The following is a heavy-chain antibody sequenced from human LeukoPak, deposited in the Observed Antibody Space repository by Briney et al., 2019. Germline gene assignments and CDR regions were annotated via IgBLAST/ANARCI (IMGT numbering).Heavy chain of an antibody. D-gene: IGHD3-22*01. CDR3: ARGGQRDSSGYFSHYFQH. CDR2: IYHSGST. CDR1: GGSISSSNW. V-gene: IGHV4-4*02. Sequence: SETLSLTCAVSGGSISSSNWWRWVRQPPGKGLEWIGEIYHSGSTNYNPSLKSRVTISVDKSKNQFSLKLSSVTAADTAVYYCARGGQRDSSGYFSHYFQHWGQGTLVTVSS. J-gene: IGHJ1*01.